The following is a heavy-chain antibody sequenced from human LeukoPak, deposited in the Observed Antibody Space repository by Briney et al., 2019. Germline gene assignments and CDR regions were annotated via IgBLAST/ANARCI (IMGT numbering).Heavy chain of an antibody. CDR1: GFTFSSYS. CDR2: ISSSSSYI. V-gene: IGHV3-21*01. CDR3: ARHTPLTVTTSGDDY. D-gene: IGHD4-17*01. Sequence: PGGSLRLSCAASGFTFSSYSMNWVRQAPGKGLEWVSSISSSSSYIYYADSVKGRFTISRDNAKNPLYLQMNSLRAEDTAVYYCARHTPLTVTTSGDDYWGQGTLVTVSS. J-gene: IGHJ4*02.